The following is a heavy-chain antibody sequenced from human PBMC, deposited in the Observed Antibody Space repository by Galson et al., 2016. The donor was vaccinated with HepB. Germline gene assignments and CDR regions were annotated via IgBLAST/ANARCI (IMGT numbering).Heavy chain of an antibody. CDR2: ISRSGDST. Sequence: SLRLSCAGSGFTFSSYGMTWVRQAPGKGLEDVSSISRSGDSTDYADSVKGRFTISRDNFKNTLSLQMNSLRAEDTAVYYCVQGSTAPAVWGKGTTVTVSS. D-gene: IGHD1-26*01. CDR3: VQGSTAPAV. CDR1: GFTFSSYG. J-gene: IGHJ6*04. V-gene: IGHV3-23*01.